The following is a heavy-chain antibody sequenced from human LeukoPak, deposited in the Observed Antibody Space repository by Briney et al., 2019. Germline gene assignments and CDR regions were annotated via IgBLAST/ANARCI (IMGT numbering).Heavy chain of an antibody. V-gene: IGHV1-8*01. J-gene: IGHJ4*02. D-gene: IGHD1-26*01. CDR2: MNPKTDNT. CDR3: ARGLGSPVGQ. CDR1: GYTFTIYD. Sequence: ASVKVSCKASGYTFTIYDINWVRQAPGQGLEWMGWMNPKTDNTGYAQNFQGRVSMTSNTSITTAYMELSSLRSEDTAVYYCARGLGSPVGQWGQGTLVTVSS.